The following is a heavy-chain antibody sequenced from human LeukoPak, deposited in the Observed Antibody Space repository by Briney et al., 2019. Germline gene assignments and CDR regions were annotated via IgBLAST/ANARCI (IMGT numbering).Heavy chain of an antibody. V-gene: IGHV3-30*02. CDR1: GFTFSSYG. CDR2: IRYDGSNK. CDR3: AKVVLWFGDLFDY. D-gene: IGHD3-10*01. J-gene: IGHJ4*02. Sequence: TGGSLRLSCAASGFTFSSYGMHWVRQAPGKGLEWVAFIRYDGSNKYYADSVKGRFTISRDNSKNTLYLQMNSLRAEDTAVYYCAKVVLWFGDLFDYWGQGTLVTVSS.